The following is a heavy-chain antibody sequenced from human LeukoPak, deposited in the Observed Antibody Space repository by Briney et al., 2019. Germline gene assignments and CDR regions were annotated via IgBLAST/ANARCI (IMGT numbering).Heavy chain of an antibody. V-gene: IGHV1-2*02. Sequence: ASVKVSCKASGYTFTDYYMHWLRQAPGQGPEWMGWMHPNSGGTNYAQKFQGRVTMTRDTSISTAYMDLSSLRSDDTAVYYCARVTAVAGIDYWGQGTLVPVSS. CDR1: GYTFTDYY. CDR3: ARVTAVAGIDY. CDR2: MHPNSGGT. J-gene: IGHJ4*02. D-gene: IGHD6-19*01.